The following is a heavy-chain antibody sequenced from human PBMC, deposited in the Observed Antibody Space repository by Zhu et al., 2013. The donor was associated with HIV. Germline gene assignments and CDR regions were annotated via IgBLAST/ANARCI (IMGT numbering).Heavy chain of an antibody. J-gene: IGHJ4*02. CDR2: ISGYTGNA. CDR1: GYTFTNYG. CDR3: ASESPGTGGYDY. V-gene: IGHV1-18*01. Sequence: QVQVLQSGAEVKKPGASVKVSCKASGYTFTNYGITWVRQAPGQGLEWVGWISGYTGNADSAQKFQGRVTMTTDTSTSTAHMELSSLRSDDTAIYYCASESPGTGGYDYWGQGTLVTVSS. D-gene: IGHD3-22*01.